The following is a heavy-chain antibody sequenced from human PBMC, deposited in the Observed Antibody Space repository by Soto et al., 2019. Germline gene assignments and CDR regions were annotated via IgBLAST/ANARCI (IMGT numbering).Heavy chain of an antibody. Sequence: VASVKVSCKASGYTFTSYGISWMRQAPGQGLEWMGWISAYNGNTNYAQKLQGRVTMTTDTSTSTAYMELRSLRSDDTAVYYCARDRPRVAAAGTGYGMDVWGQGTTVTVSS. D-gene: IGHD6-13*01. J-gene: IGHJ6*02. V-gene: IGHV1-18*01. CDR3: ARDRPRVAAAGTGYGMDV. CDR1: GYTFTSYG. CDR2: ISAYNGNT.